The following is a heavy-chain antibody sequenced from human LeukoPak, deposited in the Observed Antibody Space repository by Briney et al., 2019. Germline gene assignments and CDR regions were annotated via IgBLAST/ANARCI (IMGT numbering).Heavy chain of an antibody. Sequence: EASVKVSCKASGYTFTSYYMHWVRLAPGQGLEWMGIINPSGGSTSYAQKFQGRVTMTRDTSTSTVYMELSSLRSEDTAVYYCARGPYGSGSYRNWFDPWGQGTLVTVSS. CDR2: INPSGGST. J-gene: IGHJ5*02. CDR1: GYTFTSYY. V-gene: IGHV1-46*01. CDR3: ARGPYGSGSYRNWFDP. D-gene: IGHD3-10*01.